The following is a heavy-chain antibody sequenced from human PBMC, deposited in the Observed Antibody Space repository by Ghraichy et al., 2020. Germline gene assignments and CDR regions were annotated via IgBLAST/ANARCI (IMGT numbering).Heavy chain of an antibody. Sequence: GESLNISCAASGFTFSSYWMSWVRQAPGKGLEWVANIKQDGSEKYYVDSVKGRFTISRDNAKNLLYLQMNSLRAEDTAVYYCARDHFYRGGYYYYGMDVWGQGTTVTVSS. J-gene: IGHJ6*02. CDR1: GFTFSSYW. D-gene: IGHD3-3*02. V-gene: IGHV3-7*01. CDR2: IKQDGSEK. CDR3: ARDHFYRGGYYYYGMDV.